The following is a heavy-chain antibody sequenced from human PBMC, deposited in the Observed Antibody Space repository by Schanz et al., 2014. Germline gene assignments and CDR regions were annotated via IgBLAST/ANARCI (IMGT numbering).Heavy chain of an antibody. D-gene: IGHD5-12*01. CDR1: GFTVSSNY. Sequence: VHLVESGGGLVKPGGSLRLSCAVSGFTVSSNYMSWVRQAPGKGLEWVSTIASGGSHTFYADSVTGRFTISRDSSKNTLFLQMNSLRADDTAVYFCARDEGRDGYNLAFDVWGQGTLVTVSS. CDR2: IASGGSHT. J-gene: IGHJ3*01. V-gene: IGHV3-53*01. CDR3: ARDEGRDGYNLAFDV.